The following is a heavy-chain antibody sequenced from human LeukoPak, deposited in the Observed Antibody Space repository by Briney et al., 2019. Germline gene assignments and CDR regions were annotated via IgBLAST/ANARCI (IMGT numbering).Heavy chain of an antibody. V-gene: IGHV4-4*07. CDR1: GGSITNYY. D-gene: IGHD3-22*01. Sequence: SETLSLTCTVSGGSITNYYWSWIRQPAGEGLEWIGRIYTSGITDYNPSLRSRVTLSVDTSKNHFSLKLSSVTAADTAVYFCAREHRDYVGDGYYYGCWGQGTLVTVSS. J-gene: IGHJ4*02. CDR3: AREHRDYVGDGYYYGC. CDR2: IYTSGIT.